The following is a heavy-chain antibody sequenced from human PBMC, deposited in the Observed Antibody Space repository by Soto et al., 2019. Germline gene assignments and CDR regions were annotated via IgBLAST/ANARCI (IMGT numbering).Heavy chain of an antibody. CDR1: GFTFSMYS. CDR2: IPQDGVDG. J-gene: IGHJ6*02. Sequence: PGGSLRLSCEVSGFTFSMYSMSWVRQTPGKGLEWVAKIPQDGVDGHYADSVKGRFTISRDNGKISLYLQMNNLRAEDTAVYYCARDHLILPAHDFFYGSDVWGRGATVTVSS. D-gene: IGHD2-21*02. V-gene: IGHV3-7*03. CDR3: ARDHLILPAHDFFYGSDV.